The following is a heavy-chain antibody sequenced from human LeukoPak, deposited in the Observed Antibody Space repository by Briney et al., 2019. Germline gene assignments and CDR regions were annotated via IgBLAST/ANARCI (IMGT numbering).Heavy chain of an antibody. Sequence: SETLSLTCAVYGGSFSGYYWSWIRQPPGKGLEWIGEINHSGSTNYNPSLKSRVTMSVDTSKNQFSLKLSSVTAADTAVYYCARDPYYYGSGDYWGQGTLVTVSS. J-gene: IGHJ4*02. CDR1: GGSFSGYY. D-gene: IGHD3-10*01. CDR3: ARDPYYYGSGDY. V-gene: IGHV4-34*01. CDR2: INHSGST.